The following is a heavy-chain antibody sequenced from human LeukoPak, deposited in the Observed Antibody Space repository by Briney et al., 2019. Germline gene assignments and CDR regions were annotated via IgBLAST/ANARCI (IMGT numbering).Heavy chain of an antibody. V-gene: IGHV3-21*01. D-gene: IGHD6-19*01. CDR3: AKDLIQWLADAFDI. CDR2: ISSSSSYI. Sequence: GGSLRLSCAASGFTFSSYSMNWVRQAPGKGLEWVSSISSSSSYIYYADSVKGRFTISRDNAKNSLYLQMNSLRAEDTAVYYCAKDLIQWLADAFDIWGQGTMVTVSS. CDR1: GFTFSSYS. J-gene: IGHJ3*02.